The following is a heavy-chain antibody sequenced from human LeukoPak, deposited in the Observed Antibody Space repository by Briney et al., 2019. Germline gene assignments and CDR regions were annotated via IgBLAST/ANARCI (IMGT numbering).Heavy chain of an antibody. J-gene: IGHJ5*02. CDR1: GYTFTSYG. CDR3: ARVDAVLIPDNWFDP. V-gene: IGHV1-18*01. Sequence: GASVKVSXKASGYTFTSYGISWVRQAPGQGLEWMGWISAYNGNTNYAQKLQGRVTMTTDTSTSTAYMELRSLRSDDTAVYYCARVDAVLIPDNWFDPWGQGTLVTVSS. CDR2: ISAYNGNT. D-gene: IGHD2-21*01.